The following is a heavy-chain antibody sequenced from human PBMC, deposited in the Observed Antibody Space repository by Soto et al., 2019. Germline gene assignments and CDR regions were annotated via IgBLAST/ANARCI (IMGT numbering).Heavy chain of an antibody. CDR2: IYYSGST. J-gene: IGHJ4*02. CDR3: ATHIVATIGAFDY. Sequence: SETLSLTCTVSGGSISSGGYYWSWIRQHPGKGLEWIGYIYYSGSTYYNPSLKSRVTISVDTSKNQFSLKLSSVTAADTAVYYCATHIVATIGAFDYWGQGTLVTVSS. V-gene: IGHV4-31*03. D-gene: IGHD5-12*01. CDR1: GGSISSGGYY.